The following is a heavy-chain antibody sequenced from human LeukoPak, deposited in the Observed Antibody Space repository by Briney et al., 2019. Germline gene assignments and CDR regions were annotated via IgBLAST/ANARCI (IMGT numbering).Heavy chain of an antibody. CDR3: ARGPGGSYHRLDY. Sequence: KPSETLSLTCAVYGGSFSGYYWSWIRQPPGKGLEWIGEINHSGSTNYNPSLKSRVTISVDTSKNQFSLKLSSVTAADTAVYYCARGPGGSYHRLDYWGLGTLVTVSS. V-gene: IGHV4-34*01. J-gene: IGHJ4*02. CDR2: INHSGST. CDR1: GGSFSGYY. D-gene: IGHD1-26*01.